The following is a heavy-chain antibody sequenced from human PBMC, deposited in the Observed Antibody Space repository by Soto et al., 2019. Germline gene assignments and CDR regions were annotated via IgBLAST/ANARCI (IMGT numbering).Heavy chain of an antibody. CDR1: GYTFTSYG. CDR3: ARGRDGGY. CDR2: VSAHNGNT. J-gene: IGHJ4*02. V-gene: IGHV1-18*01. Sequence: QVHLVQSGAEVKKPGASVKVSCKASGYTFTSYGITWVRQAPGQGLEWMGWVSAHNGNTDYAQKRQGRVIATRDTSTSTAYMELRSLISDDTAVYYCARGRDGGYWGQGALVTVSS. D-gene: IGHD3-10*01.